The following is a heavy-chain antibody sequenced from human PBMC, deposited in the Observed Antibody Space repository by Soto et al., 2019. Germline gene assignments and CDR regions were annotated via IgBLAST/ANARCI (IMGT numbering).Heavy chain of an antibody. V-gene: IGHV3-48*01. CDR2: IDSSGSIT. J-gene: IGHJ4*02. CDR1: GLTFYTYS. D-gene: IGHD6-25*01. Sequence: GGSLRLSCAASGLTFYTYSMNWVRQAPGKGLEWIAYIDSSGSITYYADSVKGRFTLSRDNAKNSLSLQMSSLRAEDTAVYYCTRDQSRYSGYPFDYWGQGNMVTVSS. CDR3: TRDQSRYSGYPFDY.